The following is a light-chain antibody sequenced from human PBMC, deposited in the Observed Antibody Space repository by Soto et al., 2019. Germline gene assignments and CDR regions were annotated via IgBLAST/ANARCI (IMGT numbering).Light chain of an antibody. CDR3: QQTKSNPST. CDR2: GAS. Sequence: AIQLTQSPSSLSASVGDRVTITCRASQDISSSLAWYQQKAGKAPKLLIYGASILQSGVPSGFSGSGFGTDFTLTISSLRSGDFAIYFCQQTKSNPSTFGGGTKVDIK. V-gene: IGKV1-13*02. CDR1: QDISSS. J-gene: IGKJ4*01.